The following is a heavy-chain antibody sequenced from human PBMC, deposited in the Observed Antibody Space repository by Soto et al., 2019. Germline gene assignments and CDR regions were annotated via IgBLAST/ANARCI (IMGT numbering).Heavy chain of an antibody. CDR2: FDPEDGET. Sequence: ASVKVSCKVSGYTLTELSMHWVRQAPGKGLEWMGGFDPEDGETIYAQKFQGRVTMTEDTSTDTAYMELSSLRSEDTAVYYCATYLSFTGQQLQNWFDPWGQGTLVTVSS. J-gene: IGHJ5*02. D-gene: IGHD6-13*01. CDR3: ATYLSFTGQQLQNWFDP. V-gene: IGHV1-24*01. CDR1: GYTLTELS.